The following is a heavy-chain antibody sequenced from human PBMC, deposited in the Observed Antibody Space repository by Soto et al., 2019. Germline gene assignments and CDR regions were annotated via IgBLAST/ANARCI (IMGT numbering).Heavy chain of an antibody. CDR2: ISTYNGNK. D-gene: IGHD4-17*01. Sequence: QVQLVQSGGEVKKPGASVKVSCKASGYTFRDYGISWVRQAPGQGLEWMGWISTYNGNKNYAQRFHGRVTLTTDTYTTTAYMELRSLRSDDTAIYYCARRYGDPSSAAGFDHWGQGTLVTVSS. CDR3: ARRYGDPSSAAGFDH. CDR1: GYTFRDYG. V-gene: IGHV1-18*01. J-gene: IGHJ4*02.